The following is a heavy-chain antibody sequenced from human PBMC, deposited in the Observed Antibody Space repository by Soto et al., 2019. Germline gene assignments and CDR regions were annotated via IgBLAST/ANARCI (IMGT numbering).Heavy chain of an antibody. J-gene: IGHJ4*02. V-gene: IGHV4-39*01. CDR3: AHTVTTGLDY. D-gene: IGHD4-17*01. CDR1: GGSISSSSYY. Sequence: SETLSLTCTVSGGSISSSSYYWGWIRQPPGRGLEWIGSIYYSGSTYYNPSLKSRITISVDTSKNQFSLKLSSVTAADTAVYYCAHTVTTGLDYWGQGTLVTVSS. CDR2: IYYSGST.